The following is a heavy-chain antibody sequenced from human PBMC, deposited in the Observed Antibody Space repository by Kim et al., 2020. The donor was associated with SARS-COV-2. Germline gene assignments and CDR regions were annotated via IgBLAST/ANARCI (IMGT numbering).Heavy chain of an antibody. Sequence: CVKGRFTISRDNSKNTLYLQMNSLRAEDTAVYYCARVPYSSGYYFSAFDIWGQGTMVSVSS. D-gene: IGHD3-22*01. V-gene: IGHV3-53*01. CDR3: ARVPYSSGYYFSAFDI. J-gene: IGHJ3*02.